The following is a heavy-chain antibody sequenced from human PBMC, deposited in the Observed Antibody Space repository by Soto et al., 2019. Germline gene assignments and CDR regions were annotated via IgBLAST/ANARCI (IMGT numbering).Heavy chain of an antibody. CDR1: GFTFSGSA. V-gene: IGHV3-73*02. CDR3: SRLWAGGDDRDSPPYYLDS. D-gene: IGHD3-16*01. Sequence: EVQLVESGGGLVQPGESVIISCAASGFTFSGSAIHWVRQTSGKGLEWLGRIKARSYNYATAYTASLKGRFTISRDDSKNTAYLQRTSLKTEDTGVYFCSRLWAGGDDRDSPPYYLDSWGQGTLVTVSS. J-gene: IGHJ4*02. CDR2: IKARSYNYAT.